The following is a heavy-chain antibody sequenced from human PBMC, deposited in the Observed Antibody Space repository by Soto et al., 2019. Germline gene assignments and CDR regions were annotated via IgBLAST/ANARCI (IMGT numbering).Heavy chain of an antibody. D-gene: IGHD2-2*01. CDR2: IYHSGST. CDR1: GGSIVSCGYS. Sequence: LSLTVAVWGGSIVSCGYSWSWIRQPPGKGLEWIGYIYHSGSTYYNPSLKSRVTISVDRSKNQFSLKLSSVTAADTAVYYCARVPERWGQGTPVTVSS. V-gene: IGHV4-30-2*01. J-gene: IGHJ4*02. CDR3: ARVPER.